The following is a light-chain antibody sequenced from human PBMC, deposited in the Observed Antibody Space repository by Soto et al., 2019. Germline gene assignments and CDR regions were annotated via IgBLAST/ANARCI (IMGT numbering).Light chain of an antibody. V-gene: IGKV1-5*03. CDR1: QGISNW. CDR3: QKYNGYSPT. CDR2: KAS. Sequence: DIQMTQSPSTLSASLGYRVTITCRASQGISNWLAWYQQKPGKAPKLLIYKASTLESGVSSRFSGSGSGTEFTLTISSLRPDDFATYYCQKYNGYSPTFGQGAKVDIK. J-gene: IGKJ1*01.